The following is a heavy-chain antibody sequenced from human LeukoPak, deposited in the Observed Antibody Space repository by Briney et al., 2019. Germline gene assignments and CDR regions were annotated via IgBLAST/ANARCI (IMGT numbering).Heavy chain of an antibody. CDR2: IYSGGAT. CDR3: ATLDLRGYYFDY. V-gene: IGHV3-53*04. CDR1: GFTVSSNY. J-gene: IGHJ4*02. D-gene: IGHD3-22*01. Sequence: GGSLRLSCAASGFTVSSNYIGWVRQAPGKGLEYVSVIYSGGATYYADSVKGRFTISRHNSKHTLYLQMNSLRAEDTAVYYCATLDLRGYYFDYWGQETQVTVSS.